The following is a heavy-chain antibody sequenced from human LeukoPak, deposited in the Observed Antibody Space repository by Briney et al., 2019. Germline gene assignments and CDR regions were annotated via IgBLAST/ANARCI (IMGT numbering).Heavy chain of an antibody. CDR1: GGSISSSSYY. D-gene: IGHD6-13*01. Sequence: PSETLSLTCTVSGGSISSSSYYWGWIRQPPGKGLEWIGSIYYSGSTYYNPSLKSRVTISVDTSKNQFSLKLSSVTAADTAVYYCARRAGYSGSSAQSPFDYWGQGTLVTVSS. J-gene: IGHJ4*02. V-gene: IGHV4-39*01. CDR2: IYYSGST. CDR3: ARRAGYSGSSAQSPFDY.